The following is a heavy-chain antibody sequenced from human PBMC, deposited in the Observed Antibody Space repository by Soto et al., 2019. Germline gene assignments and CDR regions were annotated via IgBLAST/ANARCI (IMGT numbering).Heavy chain of an antibody. CDR2: IYPGDSDI. Sequence: GESLKISCNGSGYSFTTYWIGWVRQMPGKGLEWMGIIYPGDSDIRYSPSFQGQITISADKSINTAYLQWSSLKASDTAMYYCESHSEIVSVRAPISLVDYYAMDVWGQGTTVTVSS. D-gene: IGHD2-2*01. CDR1: GYSFTTYW. CDR3: ESHSEIVSVRAPISLVDYYAMDV. V-gene: IGHV5-51*01. J-gene: IGHJ6*02.